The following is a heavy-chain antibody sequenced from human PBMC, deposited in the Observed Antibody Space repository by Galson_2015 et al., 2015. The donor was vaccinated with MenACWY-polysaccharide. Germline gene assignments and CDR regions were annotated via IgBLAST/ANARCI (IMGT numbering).Heavy chain of an antibody. CDR1: GFTFSSYA. V-gene: IGHV1-8*01. D-gene: IGHD3-10*01. CDR2: MNPNSGNS. J-gene: IGHJ4*02. CDR3: ARTFGDFDY. Sequence: SCAASGFTFSSYAMHWVRQAPGQGLEWMAWMNPNSGNSGYAQKFHGRVTLTKDTSINTAYLELSSLRSEDTAMYYCARTFGDFDYWGQGTLVTVSS.